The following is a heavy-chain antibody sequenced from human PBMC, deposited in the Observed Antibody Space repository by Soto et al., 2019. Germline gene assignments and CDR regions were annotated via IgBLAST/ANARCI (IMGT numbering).Heavy chain of an antibody. V-gene: IGHV3-23*01. Sequence: VGSLRLSCAASGFIFRNYAMSWVRQAPGKGLEWVSGISASGGSTYYSDSVKGRFTISSDNSKNTLYLQMNSLRVEDTAIYYCAKDTNGDYVGGFDMWGQGTMVTVSS. CDR2: ISASGGST. CDR1: GFIFRNYA. J-gene: IGHJ3*02. CDR3: AKDTNGDYVGGFDM. D-gene: IGHD4-17*01.